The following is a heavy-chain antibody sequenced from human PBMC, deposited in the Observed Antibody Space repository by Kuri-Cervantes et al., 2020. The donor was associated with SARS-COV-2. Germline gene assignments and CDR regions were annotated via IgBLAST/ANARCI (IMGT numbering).Heavy chain of an antibody. Sequence: GGSLRLSCAASGFSFSSYGMSWVRQAPGKGLEWVANIKQDGSEKYYVDSVKGRFTISRDNAKNSLYLQMNSLRAEDTAAYYCARGRQRLALYYFDYWGQGTPVTVSS. J-gene: IGHJ4*02. V-gene: IGHV3-7*01. CDR3: ARGRQRLALYYFDY. D-gene: IGHD6-25*01. CDR1: GFSFSSYG. CDR2: IKQDGSEK.